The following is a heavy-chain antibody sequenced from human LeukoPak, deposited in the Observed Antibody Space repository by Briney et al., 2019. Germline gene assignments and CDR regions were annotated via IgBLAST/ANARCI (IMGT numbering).Heavy chain of an antibody. V-gene: IGHV3-23*01. D-gene: IGHD3-9*01. J-gene: IGHJ4*02. Sequence: DSVKGRFTISRDNSKNTLYLQMNSLRAEDTAVYYCAKGSSYDILTGYYYFDYWGQGTLVTVSS. CDR3: AKGSSYDILTGYYYFDY.